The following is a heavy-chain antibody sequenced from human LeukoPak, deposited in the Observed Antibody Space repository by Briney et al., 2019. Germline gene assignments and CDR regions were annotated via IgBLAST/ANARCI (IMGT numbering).Heavy chain of an antibody. V-gene: IGHV4-39*01. CDR1: GGSISSSSYY. CDR3: ARMIGDDAFDI. D-gene: IGHD3-22*01. Sequence: SETLSLTCTVSGGSISSSSYYWDWIRQPPGKGLEWIGTIYYSGTTYYNPSLKSRVTISVDTSRHQFSLTLSSVTATDTAVYYCARMIGDDAFDIWGQGTIVTVSS. CDR2: IYYSGTT. J-gene: IGHJ3*02.